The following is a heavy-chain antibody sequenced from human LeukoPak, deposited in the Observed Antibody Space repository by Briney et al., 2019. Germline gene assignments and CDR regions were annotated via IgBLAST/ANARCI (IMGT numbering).Heavy chain of an antibody. D-gene: IGHD3-9*01. V-gene: IGHV1-18*01. CDR3: ARDADFDWFDAFDI. CDR1: GYTFTSYG. CDR2: ISAYNGIT. J-gene: IGHJ3*02. Sequence: ASVKVSCKASGYTFTSYGISWVRQAPGQGLEWMGWISAYNGITNYAQKLQGRVTVTTDTSTSTAYMELRSLRSDDTAVYYCARDADFDWFDAFDIWGQGTMVTVSS.